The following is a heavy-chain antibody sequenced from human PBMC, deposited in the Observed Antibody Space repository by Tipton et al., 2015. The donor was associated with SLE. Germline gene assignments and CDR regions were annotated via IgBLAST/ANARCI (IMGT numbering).Heavy chain of an antibody. V-gene: IGHV4-34*01. Sequence: KPSETLSLTCAVYGGSFSGYYWSWIRQPPGKGLEWIGEINHSGSTNYNPSLKSRVTISVDTSKNQFSLKLSSVTAADTAVYYCARGSTKTGTRDYWGQGTLVTVST. CDR1: GGSFSGYY. D-gene: IGHD1-7*01. CDR2: INHSGST. CDR3: ARGSTKTGTRDY. J-gene: IGHJ4*02.